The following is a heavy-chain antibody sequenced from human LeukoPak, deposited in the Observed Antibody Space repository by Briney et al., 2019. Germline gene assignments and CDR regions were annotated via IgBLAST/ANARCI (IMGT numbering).Heavy chain of an antibody. V-gene: IGHV4-59*12. CDR1: GGSISSYY. Sequence: SETLSLTCTVSGGSISSYYWSWIRQPPGKGLEWIGYISYSGTTNYNPSLKSRVAISIDTSKNQFSLKLTSVTAADTAVYYCARVTNYDGSGYYSYFDYWGQGTLVTVSS. J-gene: IGHJ4*02. CDR2: ISYSGTT. CDR3: ARVTNYDGSGYYSYFDY. D-gene: IGHD3-22*01.